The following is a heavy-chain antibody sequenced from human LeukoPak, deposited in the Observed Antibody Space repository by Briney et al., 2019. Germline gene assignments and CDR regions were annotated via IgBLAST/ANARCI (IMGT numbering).Heavy chain of an antibody. Sequence: GGSLRLSCAASGFTFSSYAMHWVRQAPGKGLEWGAVISYDGSNKYYADSVKGRFTISRDNSKNTLYLQMNSLRAEDTAVYYCARDSDYGDYAFDYWGQGTLVTVSS. V-gene: IGHV3-30*01. CDR2: ISYDGSNK. CDR3: ARDSDYGDYAFDY. J-gene: IGHJ4*02. D-gene: IGHD4-17*01. CDR1: GFTFSSYA.